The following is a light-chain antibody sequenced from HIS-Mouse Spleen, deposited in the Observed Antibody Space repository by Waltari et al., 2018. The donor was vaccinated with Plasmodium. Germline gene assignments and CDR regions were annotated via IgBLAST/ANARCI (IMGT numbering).Light chain of an antibody. CDR2: QVS. CDR1: SSDVGGYNY. Sequence: QSALTQPPSASGSPGQSVTISCTGTSSDVGGYNYVPWYQQHPGKAPKLMIYQVSKRPVGVPDRFSGSKSGNTPSLPGSGLQAEDEADYYCSSYAGSNNLVFGGGTKLTVL. CDR3: SSYAGSNNLV. J-gene: IGLJ2*01. V-gene: IGLV2-8*01.